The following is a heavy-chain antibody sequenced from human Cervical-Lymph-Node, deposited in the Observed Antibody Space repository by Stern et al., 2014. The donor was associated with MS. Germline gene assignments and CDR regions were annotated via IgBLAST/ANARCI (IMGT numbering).Heavy chain of an antibody. CDR1: GYTFTNNW. D-gene: IGHD2/OR15-2a*01. CDR3: ARGGTLALDY. CDR2: IYPRDSDT. Sequence: EVHLVESGAEVKKPGESLMISCKGSGYTFTNNWIVWVRQMPGKGLEWMGMIYPRDSDTRYSPSFQGQVTISADKSITTAYLQWSSLKASDTAMYYCARGGTLALDYWGQGTLVTVSS. J-gene: IGHJ4*02. V-gene: IGHV5-51*03.